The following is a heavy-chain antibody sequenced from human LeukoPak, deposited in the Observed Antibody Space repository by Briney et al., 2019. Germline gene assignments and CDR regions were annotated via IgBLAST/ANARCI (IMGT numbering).Heavy chain of an antibody. J-gene: IGHJ4*02. CDR3: ARAGGNDYGDYGY. CDR2: INPNSGGT. V-gene: IGHV1-2*02. D-gene: IGHD4-17*01. Sequence: ASVKVSCKASGYTFTGCYMHWVRQAPGQGLEWMGWINPNSGGTNYAQKFQGRVTMTRDTSISTAYMELSRLRSDDTAVYYCARAGGNDYGDYGYWGQGTLVTVSS. CDR1: GYTFTGCY.